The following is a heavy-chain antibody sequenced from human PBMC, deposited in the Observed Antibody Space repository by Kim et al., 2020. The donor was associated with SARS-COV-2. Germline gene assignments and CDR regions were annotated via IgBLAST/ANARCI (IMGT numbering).Heavy chain of an antibody. CDR1: GFTFSTYA. CDR2: ISNSGDRK. D-gene: IGHD6-19*01. CDR3: AKRGRSRSGWYVRNF. Sequence: GGSLRLSCAASGFTFSTYAMSWVRQAPGKGLEWVAGISNSGDRKSYADSVKGRFTNSRDNSKNTLYLQMKGLRAEDTALYYCAKRGRSRSGWYVRNFWGQGTMVTVSS. V-gene: IGHV3-23*01. J-gene: IGHJ3*01.